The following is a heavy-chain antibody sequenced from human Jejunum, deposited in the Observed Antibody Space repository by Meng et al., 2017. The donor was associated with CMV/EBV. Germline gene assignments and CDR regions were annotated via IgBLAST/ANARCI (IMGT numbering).Heavy chain of an antibody. Sequence: QLQLKESGPGLVTPSETLSITCTVSGGSITDYYWSWIRQPAGKRLEWIGRFYYTGSTNYNPSLENRVTMSLDTSKNRFSLNLSSVTAADTAVYYCARAAVDTGDFDLWGLGILVTVSS. V-gene: IGHV4-4*07. CDR2: FYYTGST. J-gene: IGHJ4*02. CDR1: GGSITDYY. D-gene: IGHD6-25*01. CDR3: ARAAVDTGDFDL.